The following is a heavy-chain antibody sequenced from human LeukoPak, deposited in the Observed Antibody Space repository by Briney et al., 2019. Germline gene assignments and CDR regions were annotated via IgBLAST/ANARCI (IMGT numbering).Heavy chain of an antibody. V-gene: IGHV4-31*03. CDR3: ARGGQLWPRDDY. CDR2: IYHSGRT. J-gene: IGHJ4*02. D-gene: IGHD3-16*01. Sequence: SETLSLTCTVSGGSISSGGYYWSWIRQHPGKGLEWIGYIYHSGRTFYNPSLKSRVTISVDTSKNQISLEVTSVTAADTAVYYCARGGQLWPRDDYWGQGTLVTVSS. CDR1: GGSISSGGYY.